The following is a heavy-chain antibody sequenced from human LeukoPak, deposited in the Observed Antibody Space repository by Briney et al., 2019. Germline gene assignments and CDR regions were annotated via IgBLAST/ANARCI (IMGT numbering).Heavy chain of an antibody. V-gene: IGHV1-2*02. D-gene: IGHD3-10*01. CDR3: AREYGSGSYGWFDP. J-gene: IGHJ5*02. Sequence: ASVKVSCKASGYTFTGYYMHWVRQAPGQGLEWMGWINPNSGGTNYAQKFQGRVTMTRDTSISTAYMELSRLRSDDTAVYYCAREYGSGSYGWFDPWGQGTLVTVSS. CDR2: INPNSGGT. CDR1: GYTFTGYY.